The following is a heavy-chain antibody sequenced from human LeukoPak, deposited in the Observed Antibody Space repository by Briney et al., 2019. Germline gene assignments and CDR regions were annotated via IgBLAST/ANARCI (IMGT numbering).Heavy chain of an antibody. J-gene: IGHJ5*02. CDR2: IYYTGST. Sequence: PSETLFLTCTVSGGSISGSSWYWGWIRQPPGKGLEWIGNIYYTGSTYYNPSLKSRVTISVDTSKNQFSLKLSSMTAADTAVYYCARLNPYYYGSESSPSWGQGTLVTVSS. D-gene: IGHD3-10*01. CDR3: ARLNPYYYGSESSPS. CDR1: GGSISGSSWY. V-gene: IGHV4-39*01.